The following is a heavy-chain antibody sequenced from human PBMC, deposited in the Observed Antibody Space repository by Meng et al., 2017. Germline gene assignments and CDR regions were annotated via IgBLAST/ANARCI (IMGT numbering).Heavy chain of an antibody. CDR1: GGSISSSSYD. CDR2: IYYSGST. CDR3: AMIRIAAAVLDY. D-gene: IGHD6-13*01. V-gene: IGHV4-39*07. J-gene: IGHJ4*02. Sequence: LRLQASGPGLVKPSETLSLTCTVSGGSISSSSYDWGWIRQPPGKGLEWIGSIYYSGSTYYNPSLKSRVTISVDTSKNQFSLKLSSVTAADTAVYYCAMIRIAAAVLDYWGQGTLVTVSS.